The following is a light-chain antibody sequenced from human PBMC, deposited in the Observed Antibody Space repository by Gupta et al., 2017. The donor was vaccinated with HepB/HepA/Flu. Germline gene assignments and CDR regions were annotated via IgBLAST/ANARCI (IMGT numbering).Light chain of an antibody. Sequence: DIVMTQSPDSLAVSLGERATINCKSSQSVLYSFNNKNYLVWYQQKPGQPPKLLIHWASTRESGVPDRFSGSGSGTDFTLTISSLQAEDVAVYYCQQDDNTPITFGQGTRLDIK. V-gene: IGKV4-1*01. CDR3: QQDDNTPIT. J-gene: IGKJ5*01. CDR2: WAS. CDR1: QSVLYSFNNKNY.